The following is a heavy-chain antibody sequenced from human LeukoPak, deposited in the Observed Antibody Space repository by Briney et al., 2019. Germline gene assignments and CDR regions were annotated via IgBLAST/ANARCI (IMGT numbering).Heavy chain of an antibody. Sequence: GASVKVSCKASGYTFAGYYIHWVRQAPGQGLEWMGWIDPKSGGTNYAQKFQGRVTMTWDTSITTAYMDLIRLRSDDTAVYYCARADPIYYYMDVWGKGTTVTVSS. CDR1: GYTFAGYY. V-gene: IGHV1-2*02. CDR2: IDPKSGGT. CDR3: ARADPIYYYMDV. J-gene: IGHJ6*03.